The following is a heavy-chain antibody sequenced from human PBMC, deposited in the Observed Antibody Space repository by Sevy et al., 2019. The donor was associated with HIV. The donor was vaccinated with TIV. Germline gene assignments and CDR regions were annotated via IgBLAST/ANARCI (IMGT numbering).Heavy chain of an antibody. Sequence: SQTLSLTCTVSGGSISSYYWSWIRQPPGKGLEWIGYIYYSGSTNYNPSLKSRVTISVDTSKNQFSLKLSSVTAADTAVYYCARHYDFWSGSLSGGYFDYWGQRTLVTVSS. D-gene: IGHD3-3*01. V-gene: IGHV4-59*08. CDR2: IYYSGST. CDR1: GGSISSYY. J-gene: IGHJ4*02. CDR3: ARHYDFWSGSLSGGYFDY.